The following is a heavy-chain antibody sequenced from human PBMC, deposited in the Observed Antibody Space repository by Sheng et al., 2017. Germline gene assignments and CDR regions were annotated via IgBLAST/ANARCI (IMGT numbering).Heavy chain of an antibody. J-gene: IGHJ4*02. CDR1: GYSFTTSW. CDR3: ARRTSDXGYFDY. D-gene: IGHD2-21*01. CDR2: IYIGDSDT. Sequence: EVQLVQSGAEVRKPGESLEISCKGSGYSFTTSWLGWVRQMPGKGLDWMGIIYIGDSDTRYSPSFQGQVTISADKSISTAYLQWNSLKASDTAMYYCARRTSDXGYFDYWGQGTLVTV. V-gene: IGHV5-51*03.